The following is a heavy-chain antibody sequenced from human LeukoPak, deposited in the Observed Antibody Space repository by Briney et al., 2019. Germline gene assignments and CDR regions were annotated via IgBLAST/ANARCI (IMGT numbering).Heavy chain of an antibody. CDR2: ISSSSSYI. V-gene: IGHV3-21*01. J-gene: IGHJ5*02. D-gene: IGHD3-22*01. CDR1: GFTFSSYS. CDR3: ARDVRYYDCSGYYLNWFDP. Sequence: GGSLRLSCAASGFTFSSYSVNWVRQAPGKGLEWVSSISSSSSYIYYADSVKGRFTISRDNAKNSLYLQMNSLRAEDTAVYYCARDVRYYDCSGYYLNWFDPWGQGTLVTVSS.